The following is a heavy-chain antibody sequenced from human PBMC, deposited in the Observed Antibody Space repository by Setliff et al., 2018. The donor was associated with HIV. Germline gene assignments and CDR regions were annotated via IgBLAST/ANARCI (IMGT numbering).Heavy chain of an antibody. J-gene: IGHJ4*01. CDR3: ARVAFYGPGSHDYFDH. Sequence: PSETLSLTCTVSGVSINTGSFYWNWIRQPAGKGLEWIGRIYTSGSTSYTPSLKSRVSISVDTSKNQFSLKLNSVTATDTAMYYCARVAFYGPGSHDYFDHWGHGIQVTVSS. V-gene: IGHV4-61*02. CDR1: GVSINTGSFY. D-gene: IGHD3-10*01. CDR2: IYTSGST.